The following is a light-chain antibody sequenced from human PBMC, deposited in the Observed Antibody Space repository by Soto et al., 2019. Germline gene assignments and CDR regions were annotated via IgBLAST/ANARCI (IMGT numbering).Light chain of an antibody. V-gene: IGKV1-27*01. Sequence: DILMTQSPSSLSVSVGERATITCRASQGIIGYVAWFQQKPGKAPKLLNYAASTLQSGVPARFSGSGSGTDFTLTISSLQPEYVATYYCQKYNTAPQTFGQGTKVEIK. CDR3: QKYNTAPQT. J-gene: IGKJ1*01. CDR2: AAS. CDR1: QGIIGY.